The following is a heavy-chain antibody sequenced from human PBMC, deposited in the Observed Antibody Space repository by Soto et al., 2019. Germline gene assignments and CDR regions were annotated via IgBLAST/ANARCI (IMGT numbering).Heavy chain of an antibody. V-gene: IGHV3-30*18. Sequence: GGSLRLSCAASGFTFSSYGMHWVRQAPGKGLEWVAVISYDGSNKYYADSVKGRFTISRDNSKNTLYLQMNSLRAEDTAVYYCAKRKAFGVNAMGYYYGMDVWGQGTTVTVSS. CDR3: AKRKAFGVNAMGYYYGMDV. J-gene: IGHJ6*02. CDR1: GFTFSSYG. D-gene: IGHD3-3*01. CDR2: ISYDGSNK.